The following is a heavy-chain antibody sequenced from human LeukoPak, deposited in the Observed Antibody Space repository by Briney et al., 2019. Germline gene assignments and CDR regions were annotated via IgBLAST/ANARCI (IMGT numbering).Heavy chain of an antibody. V-gene: IGHV3-7*01. D-gene: IGHD6-19*01. CDR1: GFSFSNHY. Sequence: GESLRLSCTASGFSFSNHYMRWIRQAPGKGLEWVANINEDGSNKWHLGSVKGRFTVSRDNARNSLYLQMNSLRVEDTAVYYCTRVIVAVPGYFDYFDFWGQGVLVTVSS. CDR2: INEDGSNK. J-gene: IGHJ4*02. CDR3: TRVIVAVPGYFDYFDF.